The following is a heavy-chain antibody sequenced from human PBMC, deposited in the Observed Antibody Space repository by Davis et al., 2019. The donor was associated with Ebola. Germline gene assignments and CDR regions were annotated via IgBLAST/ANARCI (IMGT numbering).Heavy chain of an antibody. Sequence: PGGSLRLSCAASGFTFSSRWMSWVRQAPGKGLEWVANIKEDGSEQSYVDSVKGRFTISRDNTKNSLYLQMDSLRAEDTAVYYCARGGSWSSGSWGQGTLVTVSS. V-gene: IGHV3-7*03. CDR1: GFTFSSRW. D-gene: IGHD6-13*01. CDR3: ARGGSWSSGS. J-gene: IGHJ5*02. CDR2: IKEDGSEQ.